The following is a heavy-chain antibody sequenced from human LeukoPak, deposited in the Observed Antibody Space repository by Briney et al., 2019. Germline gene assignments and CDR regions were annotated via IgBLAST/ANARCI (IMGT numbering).Heavy chain of an antibody. V-gene: IGHV3-48*04. CDR3: ARDWGHTMIFDY. J-gene: IGHJ4*02. D-gene: IGHD3-22*01. CDR2: ISSSGNTI. Sequence: GGPLRLSCAASGFTFSSYSMNWVRQAPGKGLEWVSYISSSGNTIYYADSVKGRFTISRDNAKNSLYLQMNSLRAEDTAVYYCARDWGHTMIFDYWGQGTLVTVSS. CDR1: GFTFSSYS.